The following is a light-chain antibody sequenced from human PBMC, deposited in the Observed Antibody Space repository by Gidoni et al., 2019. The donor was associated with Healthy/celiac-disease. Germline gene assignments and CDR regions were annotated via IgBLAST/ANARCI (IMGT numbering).Light chain of an antibody. J-gene: IGLJ3*02. V-gene: IGLV1-40*01. CDR1: SSNIGAGYD. CDR2: GNS. CDR3: QSYDSSLSGSV. Sequence: QSVLTQPPSVSGAPGQRVTLSCTVSSSNIGAGYDVHWYQPLPGTAPKLLIYGNSNRPSGVPDRFSGSKSGTSASLAITGLQAEDEADYYCQSYDSSLSGSVFGGGTKLTVL.